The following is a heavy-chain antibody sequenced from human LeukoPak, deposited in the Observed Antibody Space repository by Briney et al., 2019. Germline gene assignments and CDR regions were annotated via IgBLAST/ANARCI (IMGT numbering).Heavy chain of an antibody. Sequence: ASVKVSCXTSGGTFNNSAISWVRQAPGQGLEWLGGIMPLFGTAGYAQKFQGRVTITKDESTRTVYLELASLTSDDTAVYYCARDVHGDYGSGWFDPWGQGTLVSVSS. V-gene: IGHV1-69*05. CDR2: IMPLFGTA. CDR3: ARDVHGDYGSGWFDP. CDR1: GGTFNNSA. D-gene: IGHD4-17*01. J-gene: IGHJ5*02.